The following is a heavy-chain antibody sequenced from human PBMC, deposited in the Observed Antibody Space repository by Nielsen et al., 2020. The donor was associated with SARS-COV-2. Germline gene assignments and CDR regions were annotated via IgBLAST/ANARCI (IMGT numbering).Heavy chain of an antibody. CDR3: AREGHGYSYGL. V-gene: IGHV4-39*07. D-gene: IGHD5-18*01. Sequence: SETLSLTCTVSGGSISSSSYYWGWIRQPPGKGLEWIGSIYYSGSTYYNPSLKSRVTISVDTSKNQFSLKLSSVTAADTAVYYCAREGHGYSYGLWGQGTLVTVSS. J-gene: IGHJ4*02. CDR2: IYYSGST. CDR1: GGSISSSSYY.